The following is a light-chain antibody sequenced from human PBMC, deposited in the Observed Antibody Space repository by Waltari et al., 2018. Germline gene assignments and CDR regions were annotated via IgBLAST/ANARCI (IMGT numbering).Light chain of an antibody. CDR2: DVN. CDR1: SSDVGGYNY. Sequence: QSALTQPASVSGSPGQSITISCTGTSSDVGGYNYVSWYQQHPGKAPKLMIFDVNNRSSGVSNRFSGSKSGNTASLTISGLQAEDEADYYCSAYISSSTLELFGGGTRLTVL. V-gene: IGLV2-14*03. J-gene: IGLJ2*01. CDR3: SAYISSSTLEL.